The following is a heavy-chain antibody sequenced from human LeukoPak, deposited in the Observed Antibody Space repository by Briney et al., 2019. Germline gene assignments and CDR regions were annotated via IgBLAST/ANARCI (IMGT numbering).Heavy chain of an antibody. D-gene: IGHD6-13*01. CDR3: ARVPIAAAGNWFDP. CDR1: GGSISSSNW. V-gene: IGHV4-4*02. CDR2: IYHSGST. J-gene: IGHJ5*02. Sequence: PSGTLSLTCAVSGGSISSSNWWSWVRQPPGKGLEWIGEIYHSGSTNYNPSLKSRVTISVDTSKNQFSLKLSSVTAADTAVYYCARVPIAAAGNWFDPWGQGTLVTVSS.